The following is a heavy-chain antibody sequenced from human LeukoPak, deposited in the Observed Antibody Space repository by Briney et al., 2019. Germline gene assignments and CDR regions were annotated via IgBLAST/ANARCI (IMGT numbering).Heavy chain of an antibody. Sequence: ASVKVSCEASGGTFSSYAISWVRQAPGQGLEWMGGIIPIFGTANYAQKFQGRVTITTDGSTSTAYMELSSLRSEDTAAYYCARGGGYDSPHYYYYYYMDVWGKGTTVTVSS. D-gene: IGHD5-12*01. J-gene: IGHJ6*03. CDR3: ARGGGYDSPHYYYYYYMDV. CDR1: GGTFSSYA. V-gene: IGHV1-69*05. CDR2: IIPIFGTA.